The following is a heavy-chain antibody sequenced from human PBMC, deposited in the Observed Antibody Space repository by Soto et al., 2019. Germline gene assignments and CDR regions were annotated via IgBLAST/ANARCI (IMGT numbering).Heavy chain of an antibody. V-gene: IGHV3-30*03. CDR2: TSYDGSNA. J-gene: IGHJ4*02. CDR1: GFTFRSFV. CDR3: ARWGTTGGLDF. Sequence: QVQLVESGGGVVQPGTSLRLSCVGSGFTFRSFVIHWVRQAPGKGVEWVALTSYDGSNAYYGDSVKGRFTISRDNSKNTVDLQMDSLRVEDTALYYCARWGTTGGLDFWGQGTLVSVSS. D-gene: IGHD3-16*01.